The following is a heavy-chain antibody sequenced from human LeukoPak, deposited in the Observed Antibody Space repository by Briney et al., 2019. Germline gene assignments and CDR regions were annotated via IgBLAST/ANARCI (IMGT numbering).Heavy chain of an antibody. CDR1: GGSISSYY. J-gene: IGHJ4*02. V-gene: IGHV4-59*01. D-gene: IGHD2-2*01. Sequence: SETLSLTCTVSGGSISSYYWSWIRQPPGKGLEWIGYIYYSGSTNYNPSLKSRVTISVDTSKNQFSLKLSSVTAADTAVYYCARSLVPAAIQGPFDYWGQGTLVTVSS. CDR2: IYYSGST. CDR3: ARSLVPAAIQGPFDY.